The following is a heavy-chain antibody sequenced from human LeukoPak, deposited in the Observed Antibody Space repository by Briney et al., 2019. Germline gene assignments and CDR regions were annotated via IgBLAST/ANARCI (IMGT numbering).Heavy chain of an antibody. CDR3: GKGSYCSSTSCSFREDYYYYGMDV. CDR1: GFTFSSYG. CDR2: ISYDGSNK. J-gene: IGHJ6*02. V-gene: IGHV3-30*18. D-gene: IGHD2-2*01. Sequence: PGGSLRLSCAASGFTFSSYGMHWVRQAPGKGLEWVAVISYDGSNKYYADSVKGRFTISRDNSKNTLYLQMNSLRAEDTAVYYCGKGSYCSSTSCSFREDYYYYGMDVWGQGTTVTVSS.